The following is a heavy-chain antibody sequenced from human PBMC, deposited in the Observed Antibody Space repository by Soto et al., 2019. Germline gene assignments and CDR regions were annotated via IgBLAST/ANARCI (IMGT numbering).Heavy chain of an antibody. J-gene: IGHJ4*02. CDR3: AGYCSGGSCYLYDY. CDR2: IIPIFGTA. Sequence: LLNRYCNGAGDALSSYAISWRLLKQGQGLEWMGGIIPIFGTANYAQKFQGRVTITADESTSTAYMELSSLRSEDTAVYYCAGYCSGGSCYLYDYWGQGTLVTVSS. D-gene: IGHD2-15*01. V-gene: IGHV1-69*01. CDR1: GDALSSYA.